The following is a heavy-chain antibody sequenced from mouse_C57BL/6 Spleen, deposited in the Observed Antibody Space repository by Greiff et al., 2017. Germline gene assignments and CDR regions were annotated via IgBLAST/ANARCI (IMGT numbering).Heavy chain of an antibody. V-gene: IGHV1-15*01. J-gene: IGHJ2*01. CDR2: IDPETGGT. Sequence: VKLMESGAELVRPGASVTLSCKASGYTFTDYEMHWVKQTPVHGLEWIGAIDPETGGTAYNQKFKGKAILTADKSSSTAYMELRSLTSEDSAVYYCTIYPFDYWGQGTTLTVSS. CDR3: TIYPFDY. CDR1: GYTFTDYE. D-gene: IGHD2-3*01.